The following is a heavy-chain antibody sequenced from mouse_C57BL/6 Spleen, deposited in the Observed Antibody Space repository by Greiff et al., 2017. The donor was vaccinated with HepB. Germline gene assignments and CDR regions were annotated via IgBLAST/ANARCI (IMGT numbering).Heavy chain of an antibody. CDR1: GYTFTSYG. V-gene: IGHV1-81*01. CDR3: ARYDDGYGAY. CDR2: IYPRSGNT. J-gene: IGHJ3*01. D-gene: IGHD2-3*01. Sequence: QVQLQQSGAELARPGASVKLSCKASGYTFTSYGISWVKQRTGQGLEWIGEIYPRSGNTYYNEKFKGKATLTADKSSSTAYMELRSLTSEDSAVYFCARYDDGYGAYWGQGTLVTVSA.